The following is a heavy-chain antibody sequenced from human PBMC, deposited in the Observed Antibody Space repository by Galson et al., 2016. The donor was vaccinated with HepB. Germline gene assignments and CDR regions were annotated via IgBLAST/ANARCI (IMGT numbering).Heavy chain of an antibody. CDR3: ARGGNYQLPPL. V-gene: IGHV3-30-3*01. D-gene: IGHD2-2*01. J-gene: IGHJ4*02. Sequence: SLRLSCAASGFTFSSHAMHWVRQAPGKGLEWLAVISFDGNNNFYMDSVKGRFTLPRDNSKNTAFLQMNSLRVDDTGVYYCARGGNYQLPPLWGQGTLVTVSS. CDR1: GFTFSSHA. CDR2: ISFDGNNN.